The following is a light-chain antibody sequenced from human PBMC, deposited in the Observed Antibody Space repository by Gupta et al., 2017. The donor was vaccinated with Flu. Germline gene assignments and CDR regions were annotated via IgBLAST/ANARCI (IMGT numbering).Light chain of an antibody. Sequence: DIVMTQSPISLAVTPGKPASISCRSSQSLLHSNGYNYLDWYLQKPGQSPQLLMSLASNRASGVPDRFSGSGSGTDFTLKISRVEAEDIGVYYCMQARQYPYSFGQGTKMEIK. CDR1: QSLLHSNGYNY. J-gene: IGKJ2*03. CDR2: LAS. CDR3: MQARQYPYS. V-gene: IGKV2-28*01.